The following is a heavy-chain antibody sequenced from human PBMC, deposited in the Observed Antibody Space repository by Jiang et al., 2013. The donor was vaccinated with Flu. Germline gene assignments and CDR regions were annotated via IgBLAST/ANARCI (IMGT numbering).Heavy chain of an antibody. J-gene: IGHJ6*02. CDR3: ARDRQVDASGYYYYYYGMDV. D-gene: IGHD5-12*01. CDR1: LSVSDNY. CDR2: IYGGGAT. Sequence: LSVSDNYMTWVRQAPGKGLEWVSIIYGGGATYYADSVRGRFTISRDNSKNTLFLHMSKLRADDTAVYYCARDRQVDASGYYYYYYGMDVWGQGTTVTVSS. V-gene: IGHV3-66*01.